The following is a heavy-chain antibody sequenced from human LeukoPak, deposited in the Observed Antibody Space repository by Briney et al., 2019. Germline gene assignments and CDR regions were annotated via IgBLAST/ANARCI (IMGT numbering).Heavy chain of an antibody. CDR3: ARDLPHCSSTSCKKNVGAFDI. V-gene: IGHV4-4*07. J-gene: IGHJ3*02. CDR2: IYTSGST. CDR1: SGSISSYY. Sequence: KPSETLSLTCTVSSGSISSYYWSWIRQPAGKGLEWIGRIYTSGSTNYNPSLKSRVTMSVDTSKNQFSLKLSSVTAADTAVYYCARDLPHCSSTSCKKNVGAFDIWGQGTMVTVSS. D-gene: IGHD2-2*01.